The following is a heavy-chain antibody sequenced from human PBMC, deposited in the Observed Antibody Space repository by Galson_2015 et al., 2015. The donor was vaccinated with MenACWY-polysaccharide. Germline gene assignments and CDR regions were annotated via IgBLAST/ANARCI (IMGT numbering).Heavy chain of an antibody. CDR1: GFTFSSYA. D-gene: IGHD5-12*01. J-gene: IGHJ4*02. CDR2: MSGSGGST. Sequence: SLRLSCAAAGFTFSSYAMSWVRQAPGKGLEWVSSMSGSGGSTYYGDSVKGQFTISRDNSKNTLYLQMNSLRAEDTAIYYCARLSGYTYRSPYYSDYWGQGTLVTVSS. V-gene: IGHV3-23*01. CDR3: ARLSGYTYRSPYYSDY.